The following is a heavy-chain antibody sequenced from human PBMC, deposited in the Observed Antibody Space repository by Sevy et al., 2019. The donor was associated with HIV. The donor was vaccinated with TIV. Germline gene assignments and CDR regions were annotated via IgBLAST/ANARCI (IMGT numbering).Heavy chain of an antibody. J-gene: IGHJ4*02. CDR2: IIPIFGTA. D-gene: IGHD5-12*01. V-gene: IGHV1-69*13. Sequence: ASVKVSCKASGGTFSSYAISWVRQAPGQGLEWMGGIIPIFGTANYAQKFQGRVTITADESTSTAYMELSSLRSEDTAGYYCAGGARGYSGYDSYYFDYWGQGTLVTVSS. CDR1: GGTFSSYA. CDR3: AGGARGYSGYDSYYFDY.